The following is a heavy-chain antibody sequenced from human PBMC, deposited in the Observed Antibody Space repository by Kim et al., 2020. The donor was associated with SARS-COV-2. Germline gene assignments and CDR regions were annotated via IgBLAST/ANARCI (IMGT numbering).Heavy chain of an antibody. V-gene: IGHV3-48*02. Sequence: GGSLRLSCAASGFTFSNDRMNWVRQAPGKGLEWVACISANGRTIHYADSVKSRFTISRDNDKHSLYLQMNSLRDEDTAVYYCARDSGSSGWYGWLDPWGQGTLLTVSS. CDR1: GFTFSNDR. CDR2: ISANGRTI. CDR3: ARDSGSSGWYGWLDP. J-gene: IGHJ5*02. D-gene: IGHD6-19*01.